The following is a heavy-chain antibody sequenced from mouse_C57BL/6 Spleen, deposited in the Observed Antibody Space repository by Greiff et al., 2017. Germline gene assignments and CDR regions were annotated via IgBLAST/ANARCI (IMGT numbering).Heavy chain of an antibody. V-gene: IGHV2-6*03. Sequence: VKLMESGPGLVAPSQSLSITCTVSGFSLTSYGVHWVRQPPGKGLEWLVVIWSDGSTTYNSALKSRLSISKDNSKSQVFLKMNSLQTDDTAMYYCARSIYDGYFYAMDYWGQGTSVTVSS. J-gene: IGHJ4*01. D-gene: IGHD2-3*01. CDR2: IWSDGST. CDR3: ARSIYDGYFYAMDY. CDR1: GFSLTSYG.